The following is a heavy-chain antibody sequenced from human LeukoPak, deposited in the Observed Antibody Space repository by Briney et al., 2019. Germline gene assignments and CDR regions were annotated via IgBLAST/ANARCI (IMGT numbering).Heavy chain of an antibody. Sequence: SETLSLTCTVSGGSISSYYWSWIRQPPGKGLEWIGYIYYSGSTNYNPSLKSRVTISVDTSKNQFSLKLSSVTAADTAGNFCARLAEPREMATTFNYCGRGTLVTVSS. J-gene: IGHJ4*02. V-gene: IGHV4-59*01. CDR2: IYYSGST. CDR1: GGSISSYY. CDR3: ARLAEPREMATTFNY. D-gene: IGHD5-24*01.